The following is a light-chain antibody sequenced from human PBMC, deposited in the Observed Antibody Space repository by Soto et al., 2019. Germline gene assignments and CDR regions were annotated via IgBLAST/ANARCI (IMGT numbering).Light chain of an antibody. CDR2: GAS. Sequence: EIVMTQSPATLSVSPGERVTLSCRASQSVSSNSDWSQENLAWYQQKPGQAPRLLIYGASTRATGIPARFSGSGSWTEFTLTISSLQSEDFAIYYCQQYNNWPRTFGQGTKVEIK. CDR3: QQYNNWPRT. V-gene: IGKV3-15*01. J-gene: IGKJ1*01. CDR1: QSVSSNSDWSQEN.